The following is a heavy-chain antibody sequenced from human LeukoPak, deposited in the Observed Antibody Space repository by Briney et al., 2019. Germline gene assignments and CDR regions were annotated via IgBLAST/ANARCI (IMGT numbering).Heavy chain of an antibody. CDR2: IYTSGST. J-gene: IGHJ4*02. CDR3: ARAVSGSYFDY. CDR1: GGSISSGSYY. V-gene: IGHV4-61*02. D-gene: IGHD1-26*01. Sequence: SETLSLTCTVSGGSISSGSYYWSWIRQPAGKGLEWIGRIYTSGSTNYNPSLKSRVTISVDTSKNQFSLKLSSETAADTAVYYCARAVSGSYFDYWGQGTLVAVSS.